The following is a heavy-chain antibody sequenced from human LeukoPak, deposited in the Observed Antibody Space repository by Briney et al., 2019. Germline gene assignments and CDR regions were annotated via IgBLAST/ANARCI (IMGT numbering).Heavy chain of an antibody. Sequence: VQPGGSLRLSCSASGFTFSRYAMHWVRQAPGKGLEYVSGISSNGGSTYYADSVKGRFTISRDNSKNTLYLQMSSLRAEDTAVYYCVKSGSYYNEPYYFDYWGREPWSPSPQ. D-gene: IGHD3-10*01. V-gene: IGHV3-64D*06. CDR1: GFTFSRYA. J-gene: IGHJ4*02. CDR2: ISSNGGST. CDR3: VKSGSYYNEPYYFDY.